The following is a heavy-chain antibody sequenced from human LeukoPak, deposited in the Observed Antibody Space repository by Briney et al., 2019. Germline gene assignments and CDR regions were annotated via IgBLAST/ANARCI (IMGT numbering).Heavy chain of an antibody. Sequence: ASVKVSCKASGYTFTSYGISWVRQAPGQGLEWMGWISAYNGNTNYAQKLQGRVTMTTDTSTSTAYMELRSLRSGDTAVYYCARVRVVVVAVVYYYYYGMDVWGQGTTVTVSS. J-gene: IGHJ6*02. CDR1: GYTFTSYG. CDR2: ISAYNGNT. CDR3: ARVRVVVVAVVYYYYYGMDV. V-gene: IGHV1-18*01. D-gene: IGHD2-15*01.